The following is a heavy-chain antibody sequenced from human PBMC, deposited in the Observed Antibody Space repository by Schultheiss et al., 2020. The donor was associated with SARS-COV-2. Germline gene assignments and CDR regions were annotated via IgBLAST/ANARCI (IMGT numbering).Heavy chain of an antibody. CDR3: AREGGVIAAAGIDY. J-gene: IGHJ4*02. Sequence: GESLKISCAASGFTFSSYWMSWVRQAPGKGLEWVANIKQDGSEKYYVDSVKGRFTISRDNAKNSLYLQMNSLRAEDTALYYCAREGGVIAAAGIDYWGQGTLVTVSS. D-gene: IGHD6-13*01. V-gene: IGHV3-7*01. CDR2: IKQDGSEK. CDR1: GFTFSSYW.